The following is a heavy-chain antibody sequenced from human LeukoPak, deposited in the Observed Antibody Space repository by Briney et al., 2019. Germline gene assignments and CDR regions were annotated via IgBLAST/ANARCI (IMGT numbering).Heavy chain of an antibody. Sequence: PGGSLRLSCAASEFAFSTYNMNWVRQAPGKGLEWVSYISTGSSTTYYADSVKGRFTISRDNVENSLYLQMNSLRDEDTAVYYCARDSGGSGSYYGYWGQGTLVTVSS. D-gene: IGHD3-10*01. CDR3: ARDSGGSGSYYGY. J-gene: IGHJ4*02. CDR2: ISTGSSTT. CDR1: EFAFSTYN. V-gene: IGHV3-48*02.